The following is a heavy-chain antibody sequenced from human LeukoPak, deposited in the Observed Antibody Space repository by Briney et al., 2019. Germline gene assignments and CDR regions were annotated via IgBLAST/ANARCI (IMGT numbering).Heavy chain of an antibody. CDR3: AKVPSGYQLLF. CDR2: ISGSGGST. D-gene: IGHD2-2*01. CDR1: GFTFSSYA. V-gene: IGHV3-23*01. J-gene: IGHJ4*02. Sequence: GGSLRLSCAASGFTFSSYAMSWVRQAPGKGLEWVSAISGSGGSTYYADSVKGRFTISRDTSKNTLYLQMNSLRAEDTAVYYCAKVPSGYQLLFRGQGTLVTVSS.